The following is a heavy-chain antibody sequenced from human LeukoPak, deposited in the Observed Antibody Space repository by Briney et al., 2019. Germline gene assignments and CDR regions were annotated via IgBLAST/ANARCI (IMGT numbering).Heavy chain of an antibody. D-gene: IGHD2-15*01. J-gene: IGHJ5*02. V-gene: IGHV4-59*01. CDR2: IYYTGSI. CDR3: ARGGKRWQLRWLDP. CDR1: GGSISSYY. Sequence: PSETLSLTCTVSGGSISSYYWSWIRQPPGKGLEWIGYIYYTGSIDYNPSLKSRVSMSVDTSKNQVSLKLRSVTAADTAVYYCARGGKRWQLRWLDPWGQGTLVTVSS.